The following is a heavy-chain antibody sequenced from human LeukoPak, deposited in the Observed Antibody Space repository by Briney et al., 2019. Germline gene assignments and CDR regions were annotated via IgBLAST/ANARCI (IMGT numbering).Heavy chain of an antibody. CDR1: GYTFTGYY. CDR2: INPNSGGT. CDR3: ARTRMGRGAFDI. D-gene: IGHD2-15*01. J-gene: IGHJ3*02. V-gene: IGHV1-2*02. Sequence: ASVKVSCKASGYTFTGYYMHWVRQAPGQGLEWMGWINPNSGGTNYAQKFQGRVTMTRDTSISTAYMELSRLRSDDTAVYYRARTRMGRGAFDIWGQGTMVTVSS.